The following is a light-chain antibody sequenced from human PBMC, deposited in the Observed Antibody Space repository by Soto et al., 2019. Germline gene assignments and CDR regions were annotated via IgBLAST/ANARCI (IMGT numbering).Light chain of an antibody. CDR3: SSYTRSSTLYVV. V-gene: IGLV2-14*01. Sequence: QSALTQPASVSGSPGQSITISCTGSSSDVGGYNYVSWYQQHPGKAPKLMIYDVSNRPSGVSNRFSGSKSGNTPSLTIAGLQAEDEADDYCSSYTRSSTLYVVFAGGTKLTVL. CDR2: DVS. CDR1: SSDVGGYNY. J-gene: IGLJ2*01.